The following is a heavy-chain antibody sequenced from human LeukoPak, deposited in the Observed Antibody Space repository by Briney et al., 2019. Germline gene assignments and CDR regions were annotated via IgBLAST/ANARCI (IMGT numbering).Heavy chain of an antibody. CDR2: ISSSSSTI. CDR3: AKDQRQWLNEYYFDY. V-gene: IGHV3-48*01. J-gene: IGHJ4*02. CDR1: GFTFSSHS. Sequence: PGGSLRLSCAASGFTFSSHSMNWVRQAPGKGLEWVSYISSSSSTIYYADSVKGRFTISRDNSKNTLYLQMNSLRAEDTAVYYCAKDQRQWLNEYYFDYWGQGTLVTVSS. D-gene: IGHD6-19*01.